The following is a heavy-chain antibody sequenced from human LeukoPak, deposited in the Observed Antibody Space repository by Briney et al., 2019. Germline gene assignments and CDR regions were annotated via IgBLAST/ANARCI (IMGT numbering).Heavy chain of an antibody. D-gene: IGHD3-22*01. J-gene: IGHJ4*02. CDR2: ISSSSSTI. CDR3: AREGYDSSGYRYYFDY. Sequence: PWGSLRLSCAASGFTFSSYNMNWVRQAPGKGLEWVSYISSSSSTIYYADSVKGRFTISRDNAKNSLYLQMNSLRDEDTAVYYCAREGYDSSGYRYYFDYWGQGTLVTVTS. CDR1: GFTFSSYN. V-gene: IGHV3-48*02.